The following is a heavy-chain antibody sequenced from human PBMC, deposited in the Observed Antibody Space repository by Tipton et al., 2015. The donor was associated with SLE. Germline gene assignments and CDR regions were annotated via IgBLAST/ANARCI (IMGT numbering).Heavy chain of an antibody. CDR3: AKRGGSYHSSWFDP. CDR1: GGSFSGYY. V-gene: IGHV4-34*01. CDR2: IYYSGYT. D-gene: IGHD1-26*01. Sequence: TLSLTCAVYGGSFSGYYWSWIRQPPGKGLEWIGYIYYSGYTNYNPSLKSRVTISVDTSKNQFSLKLTSVTAADTAVYFCAKRGGSYHSSWFDPWGRGTQVTVSS. J-gene: IGHJ5*02.